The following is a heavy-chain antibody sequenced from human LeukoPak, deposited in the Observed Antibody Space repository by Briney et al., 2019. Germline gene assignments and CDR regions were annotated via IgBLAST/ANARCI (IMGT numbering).Heavy chain of an antibody. V-gene: IGHV3-21*01. CDR3: ARVGHYDSSGYYEAPRYYYYMDV. Sequence: GGSLRLSCAASGFTFSSYSMNWVRQAPGKGLEWVSSISSSSSYIYYADSVKGRFTISRDNAKNSLYLQMNSLRAEDTAVYYCARVGHYDSSGYYEAPRYYYYMDVWGKGTTVTISS. CDR2: ISSSSSYI. CDR1: GFTFSSYS. D-gene: IGHD3-22*01. J-gene: IGHJ6*03.